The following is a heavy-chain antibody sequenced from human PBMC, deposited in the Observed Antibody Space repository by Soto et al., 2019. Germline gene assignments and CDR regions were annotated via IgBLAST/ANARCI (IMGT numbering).Heavy chain of an antibody. Sequence: EVQLVESGGGLVQPGGSLRLSCEASGFTFRHYDMPWVRQGTGKGLEWVSGISAAGDTDYADSVEGRFTISRENAQNSFFLQMNSLRVGDTAVYYCARTDRDFYGLDVWGQGTTVIVSS. CDR3: ARTDRDFYGLDV. J-gene: IGHJ6*02. CDR1: GFTFRHYD. CDR2: ISAAGDT. V-gene: IGHV3-13*01.